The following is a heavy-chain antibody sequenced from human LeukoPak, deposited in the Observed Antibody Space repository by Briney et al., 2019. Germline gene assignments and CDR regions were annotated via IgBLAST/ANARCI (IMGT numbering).Heavy chain of an antibody. J-gene: IGHJ4*02. D-gene: IGHD2-15*01. CDR1: GGSISSGDYY. Sequence: SETLSLTCTVSGGSISSGDYYWSWIRQPPGKGLEWIGYIYYSGSTYYNPSLKSRVTISVDTSKNQFSLKLSSVTPADTAVYYCARVLVVVVAADYWGQGTLVNVSS. CDR3: ARVLVVVVAADY. V-gene: IGHV4-30-4*08. CDR2: IYYSGST.